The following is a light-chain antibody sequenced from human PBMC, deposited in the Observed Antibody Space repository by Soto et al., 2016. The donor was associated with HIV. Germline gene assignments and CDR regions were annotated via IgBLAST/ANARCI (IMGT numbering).Light chain of an antibody. Sequence: DIQLTQSPSFVSASVGDRVTITCRASQGMSSFFAWYQQKPGKAPKLLIYAASTLQSGVPSRFGGSGSGTEFTLTISSLQPEDFTTYYCQQLNSYLPWTFGQGTKVEIK. CDR1: QGMSSF. V-gene: IGKV1-9*01. CDR2: AAS. CDR3: QQLNSYLPWT. J-gene: IGKJ1*01.